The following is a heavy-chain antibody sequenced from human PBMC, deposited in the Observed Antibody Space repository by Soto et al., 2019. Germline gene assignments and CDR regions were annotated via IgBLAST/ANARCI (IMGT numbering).Heavy chain of an antibody. D-gene: IGHD3-9*01. V-gene: IGHV4-34*01. CDR3: AREEYYDILTGYYVSYYGMDV. CDR2: INHNEST. CDR1: GGSFSGDY. Sequence: SETLSLTCAVYGGSFSGDYWSWIRQPQGKGQEWIGEINHNESTNYNPSLTSRVTIPVDTSKNQISLKLSSVTAADTAVYYCAREEYYDILTGYYVSYYGMDVWGQGTTVTVSS. J-gene: IGHJ6*02.